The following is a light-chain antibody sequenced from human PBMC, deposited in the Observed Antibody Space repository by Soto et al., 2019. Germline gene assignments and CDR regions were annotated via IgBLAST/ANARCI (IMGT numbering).Light chain of an antibody. CDR1: QSISNW. CDR3: QQYNTYSRT. CDR2: EAS. Sequence: DIQMTQSPSTLSASIGDRVTITCRASQSISNWLALYQQKPGKAPKLLIYEASNLQRGVPSRFSGSGSGTEFALTISSLQPDDFATCYCQQYNTYSRTFGQGTKVEIK. J-gene: IGKJ1*01. V-gene: IGKV1-5*03.